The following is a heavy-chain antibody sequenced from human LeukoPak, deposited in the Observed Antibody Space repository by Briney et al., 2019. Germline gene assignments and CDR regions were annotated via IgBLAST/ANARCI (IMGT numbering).Heavy chain of an antibody. CDR3: ARMVTLGNFDY. Sequence: ASVKVSCKASGGTFSSYAVSWVRQAPGQGLEWMGGIIPIFGTANYAQKFQGRVTITADESTSTAYMELSSLRSEDTAVYYCARMVTLGNFDYWGQGTLVTVSS. J-gene: IGHJ4*02. V-gene: IGHV1-69*13. CDR1: GGTFSSYA. D-gene: IGHD5-18*01. CDR2: IIPIFGTA.